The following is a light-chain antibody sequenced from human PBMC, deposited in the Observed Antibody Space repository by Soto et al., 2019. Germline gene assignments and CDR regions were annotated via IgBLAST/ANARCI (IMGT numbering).Light chain of an antibody. CDR3: QQYQSAPYT. CDR2: WAS. J-gene: IGKJ2*01. CDR1: QSVLYSSNNKNY. Sequence: DIVMTQSPDSLAVSLGERATINCKSSQSVLYSSNNKNYLAWYQQKPGQPPKLLIYWASTREFGVPDRFTGRGSGTDFTLTISSLQAEDVAFYYCQQYQSAPYTFGQGTKLEIK. V-gene: IGKV4-1*01.